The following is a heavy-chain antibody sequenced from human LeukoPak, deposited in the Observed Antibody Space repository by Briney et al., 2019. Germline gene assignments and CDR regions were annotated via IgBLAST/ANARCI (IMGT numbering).Heavy chain of an antibody. CDR2: IIPIFGTA. V-gene: IGHV1-69*13. Sequence: SVTVSCKASGGTFSSFAISWVRQAPGQGLEWMGGIIPIFGTANYAQKFQGRVTITADESTSTAYMELSSLRSEDTAVYYCARGVNIGSSWYGVYNWFDPWGQGTLVIVSS. D-gene: IGHD6-13*01. J-gene: IGHJ5*02. CDR1: GGTFSSFA. CDR3: ARGVNIGSSWYGVYNWFDP.